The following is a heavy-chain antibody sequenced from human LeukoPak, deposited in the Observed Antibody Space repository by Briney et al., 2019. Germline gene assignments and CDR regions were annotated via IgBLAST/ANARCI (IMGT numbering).Heavy chain of an antibody. V-gene: IGHV4-39*01. CDR1: GGSISSSSYY. D-gene: IGHD3-9*01. J-gene: IGHJ2*01. Sequence: PSETLSLTCTVSGGSISSSSYYWGWIRQPPGKGLEWIGSIYYSGGTYYNPSLKSRVTISIDTSKNQFSLKLSSVTAADTAVYYCARQYQLRYFDWLLYWYFDLWGRGTLVTVSS. CDR3: ARQYQLRYFDWLLYWYFDL. CDR2: IYYSGGT.